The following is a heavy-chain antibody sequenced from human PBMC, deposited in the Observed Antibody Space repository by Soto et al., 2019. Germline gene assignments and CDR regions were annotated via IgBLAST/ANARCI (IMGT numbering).Heavy chain of an antibody. CDR3: ARGHDYGDYPPYYGMDV. CDR1: GYTFTSYG. J-gene: IGHJ6*02. D-gene: IGHD4-17*01. Sequence: QVQLVQSGAEVKKPGASVKVSCKASGYTFTSYGISWVRQAPGQGLEWMGWISAYNGNTNYAQKLQCRVTMTTDASTSTAYMELRSLRSDDTAVYYCARGHDYGDYPPYYGMDVWGQGTTVTVSS. CDR2: ISAYNGNT. V-gene: IGHV1-18*01.